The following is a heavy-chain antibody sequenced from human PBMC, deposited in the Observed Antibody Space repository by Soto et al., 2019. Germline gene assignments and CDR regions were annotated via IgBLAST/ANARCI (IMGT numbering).Heavy chain of an antibody. CDR1: GYTFTSYD. V-gene: IGHV1-8*01. D-gene: IGHD3-10*01. CDR2: MNPNSGNT. J-gene: IGHJ6*02. CDR3: ARGPLSTMVRGVIMRDYYYGMDV. Sequence: ASVKVSCKASGYTFTSYDINWVRQATGQGLEWMGWMNPNSGNTGYAQKFQGRVTMTRNTSISTAYMELSSLRSEDTVVYYCARGPLSTMVRGVIMRDYYYGMDVWGQGTTVTVSS.